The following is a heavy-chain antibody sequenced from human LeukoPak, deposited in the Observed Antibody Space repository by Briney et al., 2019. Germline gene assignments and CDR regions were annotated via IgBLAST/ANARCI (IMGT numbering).Heavy chain of an antibody. CDR3: ARAEGGGNAFDI. Sequence: SVKVSCTASGGTFSSYAISWVRQAPGQGLEWMGGIIPIFGTANYAQKFQGRVTITADESTSTAYMELSSLRSEDTAVYYCARAEGGGNAFDIWGQGTMVTVSS. CDR2: IIPIFGTA. D-gene: IGHD2-15*01. J-gene: IGHJ3*02. CDR1: GGTFSSYA. V-gene: IGHV1-69*13.